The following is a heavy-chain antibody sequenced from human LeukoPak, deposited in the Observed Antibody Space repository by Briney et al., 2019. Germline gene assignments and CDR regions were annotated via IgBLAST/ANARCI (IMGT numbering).Heavy chain of an antibody. Sequence: PAETLSLTCTVSGGSISSDYWSWIRQPPGKGLEWVAYIYNSGSTSYNPSLKSRVTISMNTSKNQFSLKLSSVTAADTAVYYCARGPGGGSYLDAFDIWGQGTMVSVSS. CDR3: ARGPGGGSYLDAFDI. J-gene: IGHJ3*02. CDR2: IYNSGST. V-gene: IGHV4-59*01. CDR1: GGSISSDY. D-gene: IGHD1-26*01.